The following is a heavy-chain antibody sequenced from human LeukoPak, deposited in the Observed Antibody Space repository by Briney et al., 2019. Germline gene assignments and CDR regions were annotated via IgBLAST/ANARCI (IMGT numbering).Heavy chain of an antibody. Sequence: SETLSLTCTVSGGSISSYYWSWIRQPPGKGLEWIGYIYYSGSTNYNPSLKSRVTISVDTSKNQFSLKLSSVTAADTAVYYCARTVPAYGDHPYWYFDLWGRGTLVTVSS. CDR2: IYYSGST. D-gene: IGHD4-17*01. V-gene: IGHV4-59*01. CDR3: ARTVPAYGDHPYWYFDL. CDR1: GGSISSYY. J-gene: IGHJ2*01.